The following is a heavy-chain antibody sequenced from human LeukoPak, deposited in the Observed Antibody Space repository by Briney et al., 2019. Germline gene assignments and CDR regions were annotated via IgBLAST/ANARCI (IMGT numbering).Heavy chain of an antibody. CDR1: GYTFTSYY. Sequence: ASVKVSCKASGYTFTSYYMHCVRQAPGQGLEWMGIINPSGGSTSYAQKFQGRVTMTREMSTSTVYMELSSLRSEDTAVYYCARDRAYCSGGSCYYFDYWGQGTLVTVSS. CDR2: INPSGGST. D-gene: IGHD2-15*01. V-gene: IGHV1-46*01. CDR3: ARDRAYCSGGSCYYFDY. J-gene: IGHJ4*02.